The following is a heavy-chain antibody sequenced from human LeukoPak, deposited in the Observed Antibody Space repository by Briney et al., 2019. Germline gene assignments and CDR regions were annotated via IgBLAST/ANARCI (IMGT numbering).Heavy chain of an antibody. CDR3: ARVGCSGGSCYGSFDY. D-gene: IGHD2-15*01. Sequence: SETLSLTCTVSGGSISSYYWSWIRQPPGKGLEWIGHIYYSGSTNYNPSLKSRVTISVDTSKNQFSLKLSSVTAADTAVYYCARVGCSGGSCYGSFDYWGQGTLVTVSS. CDR2: IYYSGST. V-gene: IGHV4-59*01. CDR1: GGSISSYY. J-gene: IGHJ4*02.